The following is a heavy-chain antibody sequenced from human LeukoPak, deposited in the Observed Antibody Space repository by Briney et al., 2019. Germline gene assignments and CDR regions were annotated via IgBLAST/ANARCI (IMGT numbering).Heavy chain of an antibody. D-gene: IGHD6-19*01. Sequence: GGSLRLSCAASGFTFSSYEMNWVRQAPGKGLEWVSYISSSGSTIYYADSVKGRFTISRDNSKNTLYLQMNSLRAEDTAVYYCAVAATPYYYYYMDVWGKGTTVTISS. CDR1: GFTFSSYE. CDR2: ISSSGSTI. J-gene: IGHJ6*03. CDR3: AVAATPYYYYYMDV. V-gene: IGHV3-48*03.